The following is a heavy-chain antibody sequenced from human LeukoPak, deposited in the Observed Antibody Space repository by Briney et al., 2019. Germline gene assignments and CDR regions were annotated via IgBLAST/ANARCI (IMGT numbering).Heavy chain of an antibody. J-gene: IGHJ6*03. D-gene: IGHD2-2*01. CDR1: GGSISSGDYY. V-gene: IGHV4-30-4*08. Sequence: SETLSLTCTVSGGSISSGDYYWSWIRQPPGKGLEWIGYIYYSGSTYYNPSLKSRVTISVDTSKNQFSLKLSSVTAADTAVYYCARYRSSTRTNYYYYYMDVWGKGTTVTVSS. CDR3: ARYRSSTRTNYYYYYMDV. CDR2: IYYSGST.